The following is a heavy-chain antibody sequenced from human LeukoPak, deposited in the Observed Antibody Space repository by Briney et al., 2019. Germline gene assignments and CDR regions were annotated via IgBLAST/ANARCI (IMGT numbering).Heavy chain of an antibody. CDR3: ASEGITIFGVVIQAKFDY. Sequence: ASVKVSYKASGGTFSSYTISWVRQAPGQGLEWMGRIIPILGIANYAQKFQGRVTITADKSTSTAYMELSSLRSEDTAVYYCASEGITIFGVVIQAKFDYWGQGTLVTVSS. CDR2: IIPILGIA. CDR1: GGTFSSYT. V-gene: IGHV1-69*02. D-gene: IGHD3-3*01. J-gene: IGHJ4*02.